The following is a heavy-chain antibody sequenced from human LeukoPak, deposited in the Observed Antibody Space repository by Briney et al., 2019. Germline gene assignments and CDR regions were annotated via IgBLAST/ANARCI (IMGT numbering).Heavy chain of an antibody. CDR2: IYYSGST. CDR3: ARVGGYSGYAVI. J-gene: IGHJ4*02. CDR1: GGSISSSSYY. V-gene: IGHV4-61*05. Sequence: SETLSLTCTVSGGSISSSSYYWGWIRQPPGKGLEWIGYIYYSGSTNYSPSLKSRVTISVDTSKNQFSLKLSSVTAADTAVYYCARVGGYSGYAVIWGQGTLVTVSS. D-gene: IGHD5-12*01.